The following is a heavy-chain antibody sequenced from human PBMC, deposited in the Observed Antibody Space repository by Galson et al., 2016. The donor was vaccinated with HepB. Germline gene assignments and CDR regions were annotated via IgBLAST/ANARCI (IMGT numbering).Heavy chain of an antibody. V-gene: IGHV4-39*01. J-gene: IGHJ4*02. CDR3: ARHSRHFDVVTGPSPGYFDF. D-gene: IGHD3-9*01. Sequence: ETLSLTCIVSGDSIVNSGYYWGWIRQTPGKGLEWIGSSYYSGSTYYNASLRSRITISVDTSKNQFSLKLSSVTAADTALYFCARHSRHFDVVTGPSPGYFDFWGQGALVTASS. CDR2: SYYSGST. CDR1: GDSIVNSGYY.